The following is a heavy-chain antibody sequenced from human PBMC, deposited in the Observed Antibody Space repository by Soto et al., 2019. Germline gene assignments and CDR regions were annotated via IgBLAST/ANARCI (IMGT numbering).Heavy chain of an antibody. CDR2: TSSGSSDT. V-gene: IGHV3-21*01. CDR3: ARVLY. J-gene: IGHJ4*02. Sequence: XGSLRLSCDACGFSLNRVSMNWVRQVPGKGLEWVASTSSGSSDTWYADSVKGRFIISRDNAQNSLFLQMDTLRPEDTAMYYCARVLYWGPGTKVTVS. CDR1: GFSLNRVS.